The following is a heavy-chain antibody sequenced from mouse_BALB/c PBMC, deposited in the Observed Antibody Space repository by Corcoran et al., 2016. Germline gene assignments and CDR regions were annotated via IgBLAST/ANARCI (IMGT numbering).Heavy chain of an antibody. CDR2: INTYTGEP. J-gene: IGHJ3*01. CDR1: GYTFTNYG. CDR3: ASDPSWFAY. V-gene: IGHV9-3-1*01. Sequence: QIQLEQSGPELKKPGETGKISCKAYGYTFTNYGMNWVKQAPGKGLKWMGWINTYTGEPTYADDFKGRFAFSLETSASTAYLQINNLKNEDTATYFCASDPSWFAYWGQGTLVTVSA.